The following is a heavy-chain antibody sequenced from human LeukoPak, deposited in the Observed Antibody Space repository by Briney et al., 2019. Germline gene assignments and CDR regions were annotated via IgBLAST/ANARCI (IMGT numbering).Heavy chain of an antibody. V-gene: IGHV4-39*07. CDR1: GGSISSSSYY. CDR2: IYYSGST. D-gene: IGHD3-3*01. Sequence: SETLSLTCTVSGGSISSSSYYWGWIRQPPGKGLEWIGSIYYSGSTYYNPSLKSRVTISVDTSKNQFSLKLSSVTAADTAVYYCARCTVFGIPLDYWGQGTLVTVSS. J-gene: IGHJ4*02. CDR3: ARCTVFGIPLDY.